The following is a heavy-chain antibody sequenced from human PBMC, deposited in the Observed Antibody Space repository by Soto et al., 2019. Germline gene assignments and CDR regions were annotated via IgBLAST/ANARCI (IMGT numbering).Heavy chain of an antibody. D-gene: IGHD3-22*01. V-gene: IGHV4-31*03. CDR1: GGSISSGGYY. J-gene: IGHJ3*02. CDR3: ARDSRDYYDSSGYYPNDAFDI. Sequence: LSLTCTVSGGSISSGGYYWSWIRHHPGKVLEWIGYIYYSGSTYYNPSLKSRVTISVDTSKNQFSLKLSSVTAADTAVYYCARDSRDYYDSSGYYPNDAFDIWGQGTMVTVSS. CDR2: IYYSGST.